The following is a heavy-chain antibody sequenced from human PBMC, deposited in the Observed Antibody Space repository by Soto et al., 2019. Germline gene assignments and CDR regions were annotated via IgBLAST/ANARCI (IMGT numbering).Heavy chain of an antibody. CDR3: ARDLPNSSSWRYYYYYGMDV. CDR1: GFTFSSYA. V-gene: IGHV3-30-3*01. CDR2: ISYDGSNK. J-gene: IGHJ6*02. D-gene: IGHD6-13*01. Sequence: GGSLRLSCAASGFTFSSYAMHWVRQAPGKGLEWVAVISYDGSNKYYADSVKGRFTISRDNSKNTLYLQMNSLRAEDTAVYYCARDLPNSSSWRYYYYYGMDVWGQGTTVTVSS.